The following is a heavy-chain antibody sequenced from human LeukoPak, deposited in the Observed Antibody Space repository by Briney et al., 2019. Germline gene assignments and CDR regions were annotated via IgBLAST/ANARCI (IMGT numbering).Heavy chain of an antibody. CDR3: ARGGSSSWYYLFY. Sequence: SETLPLTCSVSGGSISSYHWSWIRQPPGKGLEWIGYIYYSGSTNYNPSLGSRVTISVDTSKNQFSLKLNSVTAADTAVYYCARGGSSSWYYLFYWGQGTLVTVSS. CDR2: IYYSGST. J-gene: IGHJ4*02. V-gene: IGHV4-59*01. CDR1: GGSISSYH. D-gene: IGHD6-13*01.